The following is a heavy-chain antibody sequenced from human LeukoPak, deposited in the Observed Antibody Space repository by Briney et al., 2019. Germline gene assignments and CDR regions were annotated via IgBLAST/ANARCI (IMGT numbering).Heavy chain of an antibody. J-gene: IGHJ4*02. CDR1: GFTFSRSV. V-gene: IGHV3-30*02. CDR3: AKDGTNYEFDY. Sequence: GGSLRLSCAASGFTFSRSVMHWVRQTPGKGLEWLAFIPFDGTNENCADSVKGRFTISRDNSKSTLYLQMNSLRADDTAIYYCAKDGTNYEFDYWGQGTLVTVSA. CDR2: IPFDGTNE. D-gene: IGHD4/OR15-4a*01.